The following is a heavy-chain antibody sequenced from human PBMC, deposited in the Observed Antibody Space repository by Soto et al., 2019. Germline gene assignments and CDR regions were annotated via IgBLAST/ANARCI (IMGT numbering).Heavy chain of an antibody. CDR2: ISSSSGST. D-gene: IGHD5-12*01. CDR3: AKVGSERYSGQHSDY. Sequence: EVPLLESGGGLVQPGGSLRLSCAASGFTFSNYAMNWVRQAPGKGLEWVSTISSSSGSTYYADSVKGRFTISRDNSKNFLYLQMSSLRGDDTAVYYCAKVGSERYSGQHSDYWGQGTLVTISS. J-gene: IGHJ4*02. V-gene: IGHV3-23*01. CDR1: GFTFSNYA.